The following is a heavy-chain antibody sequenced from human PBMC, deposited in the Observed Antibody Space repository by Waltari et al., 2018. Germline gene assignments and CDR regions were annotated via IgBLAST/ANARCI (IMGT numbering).Heavy chain of an antibody. CDR3: ARLYYYDSSGYDAFDI. J-gene: IGHJ3*02. D-gene: IGHD3-22*01. Sequence: QVQLVQSGAEVKKPGASVKVSCKASGYTFTSYDINWVRQATGQGLEWMGWMNPNSGNTGYAQKVQGRGTMTRNTSISTAYMELSSLRSEDTAVYYCARLYYYDSSGYDAFDIWGQGTMVTVSS. CDR1: GYTFTSYD. V-gene: IGHV1-8*01. CDR2: MNPNSGNT.